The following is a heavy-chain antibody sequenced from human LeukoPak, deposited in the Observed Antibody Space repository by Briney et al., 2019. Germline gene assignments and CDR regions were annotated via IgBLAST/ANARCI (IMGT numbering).Heavy chain of an antibody. CDR1: GGTFSSYA. Sequence: SVKVSCKASGGTFSSYAISWVRHAPGQGLEWMGGIIPIFGTANYAQKFQGRVTITADESTSTAYMELSSLRSEDTAVYYCARVVGGSFISWFDPWGQGTLVTVSS. CDR2: IIPIFGTA. J-gene: IGHJ5*02. CDR3: ARVVGGSFISWFDP. D-gene: IGHD2-15*01. V-gene: IGHV1-69*13.